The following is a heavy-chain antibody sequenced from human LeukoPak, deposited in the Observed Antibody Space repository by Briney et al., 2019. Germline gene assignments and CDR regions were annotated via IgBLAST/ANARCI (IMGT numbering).Heavy chain of an antibody. V-gene: IGHV4-34*01. Sequence: PSETLSLTCAVYGGSFSGYYWSWIRQPPGKGLEWIGEINHSGSTNYNPSLKSRVTISVDTSKNQFSLKLSSVTAADTAVYYCARLSYYDSSGIEGVDYWGQGTLVTVSS. J-gene: IGHJ4*02. CDR3: ARLSYYDSSGIEGVDY. CDR1: GGSFSGYY. D-gene: IGHD3-22*01. CDR2: INHSGST.